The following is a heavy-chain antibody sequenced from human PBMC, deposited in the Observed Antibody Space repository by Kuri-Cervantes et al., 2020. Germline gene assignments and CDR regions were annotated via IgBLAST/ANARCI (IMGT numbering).Heavy chain of an antibody. CDR2: ISYDGSNK. CDR3: AKPISGSSTGDAFDI. CDR1: GFTFSSYA. J-gene: IGHJ3*02. D-gene: IGHD1-26*01. Sequence: GGSLRLSCAASGFTFSSYAMHWVRQAPGKGLEWVAVISYDGSNKYYADSVKGRFTISRDNSKNTLYLQMNSLRAEDTAVYYCAKPISGSSTGDAFDIWGQGTMVTVSS. V-gene: IGHV3-30-3*02.